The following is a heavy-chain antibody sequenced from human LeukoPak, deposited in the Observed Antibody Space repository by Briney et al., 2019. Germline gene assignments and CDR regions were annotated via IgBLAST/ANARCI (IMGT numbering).Heavy chain of an antibody. Sequence: SETLSLTCSVSGGSISNSNYCWGWIRQPPGKGLEWIGSIYYSGSTDYNPSLQSRVTISVDTSKNQFSLKLSSVTAADTAVYYCARGIEVTTFWFDPWGQGTLVTVSS. J-gene: IGHJ5*02. CDR1: GGSISNSNYC. CDR3: ARGIEVTTFWFDP. CDR2: IYYSGST. D-gene: IGHD4-17*01. V-gene: IGHV4-39*01.